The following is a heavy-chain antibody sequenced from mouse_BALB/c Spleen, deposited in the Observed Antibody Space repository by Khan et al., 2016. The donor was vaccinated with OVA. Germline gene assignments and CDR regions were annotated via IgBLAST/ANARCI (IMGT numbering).Heavy chain of an antibody. J-gene: IGHJ3*01. CDR3: LRSLFYDGSAYEGFAY. CDR2: ISPNNDGS. V-gene: IGHV1S136*01. D-gene: IGHD1-1*01. CDR1: GYTFTSYV. Sequence: EVQLQQSGPELVKPGASVKMSCKASGYTFTSYVMHWVKQKPGQSLEWIGYISPNNDGSKYNEKFRGKATLTSDKSSSTAYMEFSSLTSEDSAVYYGLRSLFYDGSAYEGFAYWGQGTLVTVSA.